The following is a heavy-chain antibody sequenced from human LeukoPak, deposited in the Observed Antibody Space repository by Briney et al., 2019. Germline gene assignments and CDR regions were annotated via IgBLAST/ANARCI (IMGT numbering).Heavy chain of an antibody. Sequence: GGSLRLSCAASGFSFTDAWMSWIRQAPGKGLEWVGRIKSKRGGGIADFAAPVQGRFSISRDDSKNTVSLQMNSLKTEDTALYYCVKVKDMTSWAFDYWGRGTLVTVSS. CDR3: VKVKDMTSWAFDY. J-gene: IGHJ4*02. V-gene: IGHV3-15*01. D-gene: IGHD2-15*01. CDR2: IKSKRGGGIA. CDR1: GFSFTDAW.